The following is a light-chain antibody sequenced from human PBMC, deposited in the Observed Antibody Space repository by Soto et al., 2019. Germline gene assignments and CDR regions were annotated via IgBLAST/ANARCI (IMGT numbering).Light chain of an antibody. J-gene: IGLJ1*01. Sequence: QSVLTQPPSASASPGQSVTISCTGTSSDVGGYDYVSWYQQHLGKAPKLMIYEVTKRPSGVPDRFSGSKSGNTASLTVSGLQADDEADYYCSSYADNNNPYVFGTGTKVTVL. CDR1: SSDVGGYDY. CDR3: SSYADNNNPYV. V-gene: IGLV2-8*01. CDR2: EVT.